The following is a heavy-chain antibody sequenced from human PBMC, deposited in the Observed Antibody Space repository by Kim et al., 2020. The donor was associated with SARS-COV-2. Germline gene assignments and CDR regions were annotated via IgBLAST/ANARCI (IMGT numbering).Heavy chain of an antibody. V-gene: IGHV1-3*01. Sequence: ASVKVSCKASGYTFTSYAMHWVRQAPGQRLEWMGWINAGNGNTKYSQKFQGRVTITRDTSASTAYMELSSLRSEDTAVYYCARSADYGGNPDSAFDIWGQGTMVTVSS. CDR3: ARSADYGGNPDSAFDI. CDR2: INAGNGNT. CDR1: GYTFTSYA. J-gene: IGHJ3*02. D-gene: IGHD4-17*01.